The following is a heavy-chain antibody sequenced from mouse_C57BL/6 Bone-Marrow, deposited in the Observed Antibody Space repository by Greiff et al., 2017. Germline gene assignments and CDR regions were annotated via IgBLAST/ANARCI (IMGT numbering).Heavy chain of an antibody. CDR1: GFNIKDDY. CDR3: TSLFITTVVFDY. J-gene: IGHJ2*01. CDR2: IDPENGDT. Sequence: EVKLQESGAELVRPGASVTLSCTASGFNIKDDYMHWVKQRPEQGLEWIGWIDPENGDTEYASKFQGKATITADTSSNTAYLQLSSLTSEDTAVYYCTSLFITTVVFDYWGQGTTLTVSS. V-gene: IGHV14-4*01. D-gene: IGHD1-1*01.